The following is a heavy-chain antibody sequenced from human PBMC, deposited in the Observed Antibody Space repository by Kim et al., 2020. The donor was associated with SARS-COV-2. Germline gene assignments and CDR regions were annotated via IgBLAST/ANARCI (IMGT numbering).Heavy chain of an antibody. J-gene: IGHJ4*02. CDR1: GYTFTSYY. V-gene: IGHV1-46*01. CDR2: INPSGGST. D-gene: IGHD2-2*01. Sequence: ASVKVSCKASGYTFTSYYMHWVRQAPGQGLEWMGIINPSGGSTSYAQKFQGRVTMTRDTSTSTVYMELSSLRSEDTAVYYCARDSIVVVPAANTFDYWGQGTLVTVSS. CDR3: ARDSIVVVPAANTFDY.